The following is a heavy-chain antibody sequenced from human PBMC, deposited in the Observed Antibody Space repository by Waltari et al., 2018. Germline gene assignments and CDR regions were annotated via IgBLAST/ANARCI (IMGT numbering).Heavy chain of an antibody. CDR3: AREVDAFDI. CDR2: IYHSGST. J-gene: IGHJ3*02. CDR1: GYSISSGYY. Sequence: QVHLQESGPGLVKPSETLSLTCAVSGYSISSGYYWGWVRQPPGKGLEWIGSIYHSGSTNYNPSLKSRVTISVDTPNNQFYVKRSSVTAADTAVYYCAREVDAFDIWGQGTLVTVSS. V-gene: IGHV4-38-2*02.